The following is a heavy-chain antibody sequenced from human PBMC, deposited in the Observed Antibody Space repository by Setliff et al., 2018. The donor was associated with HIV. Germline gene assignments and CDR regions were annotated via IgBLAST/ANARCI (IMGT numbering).Heavy chain of an antibody. CDR3: ARVPYRSAWFSGGHDAFDI. CDR1: GYSFARYG. D-gene: IGHD6-19*01. V-gene: IGHV1-18*01. CDR2: ISGFNGNT. Sequence: ASVKVSCKASGYSFARYGLSWVRQAPGQGLEWMGWISGFNGNTKYAQSFQDRVAMTTETATSKAYMEMRSLRSDDTAVYFCARVPYRSAWFSGGHDAFDIWGQGTMVTV. J-gene: IGHJ3*02.